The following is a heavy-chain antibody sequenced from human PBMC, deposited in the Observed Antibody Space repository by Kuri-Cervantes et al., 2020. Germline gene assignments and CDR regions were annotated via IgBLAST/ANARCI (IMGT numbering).Heavy chain of an antibody. D-gene: IGHD3-10*01. Sequence: ESLKISCAASGFTFSSYWMNWIRQPPGKGLEWIGSIYHSGSTYYNPSLKSRVTISVDTSKNQFSLKLSSVTAADTAVYYCAGEVTNRGYWGQGTLVTVSS. CDR1: GFTFSSYW. CDR3: AGEVTNRGY. CDR2: IYHSGST. V-gene: IGHV4-38-2*01. J-gene: IGHJ4*02.